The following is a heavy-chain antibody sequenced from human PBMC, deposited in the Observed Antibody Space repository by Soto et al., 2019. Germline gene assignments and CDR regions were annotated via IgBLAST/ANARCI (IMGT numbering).Heavy chain of an antibody. CDR3: AKDRMSFNPVWDPFVI. Sequence: GGSLRLSCVASGFTFNNYAMSWVLQAPGKGLSWVSGIGGAETDIHYAESVKGRFTISRDNSKSTMFLQMNSLGAEDTAIYYCAKDRMSFNPVWDPFVIWGQETMVAVS. D-gene: IGHD2-15*01. V-gene: IGHV3-23*01. J-gene: IGHJ3*02. CDR2: IGGAETDI. CDR1: GFTFNNYA.